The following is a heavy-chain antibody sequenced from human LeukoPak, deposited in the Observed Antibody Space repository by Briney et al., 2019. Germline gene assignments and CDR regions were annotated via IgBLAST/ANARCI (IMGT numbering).Heavy chain of an antibody. Sequence: GGSLRLSCALSGFTFRSYAMKWVRQAPGKGLEWVSAITADGSSTHYTISVKGRFIISRDTPKNTLYLQMNNLRAEDTAVYFCARGGASVDYWGQGTLVTVSS. CDR3: ARGGASVDY. V-gene: IGHV3-23*01. J-gene: IGHJ4*02. CDR1: GFTFRSYA. CDR2: ITADGSST.